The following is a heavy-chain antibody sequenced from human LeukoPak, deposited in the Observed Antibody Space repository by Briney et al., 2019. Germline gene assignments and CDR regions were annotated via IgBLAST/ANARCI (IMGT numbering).Heavy chain of an antibody. CDR1: GFTFSSYS. Sequence: SGGSLRLSCAASGFTFSSYSMNWVRQAPGKGLEWVSYISSSSTIYYADSVKGRFTISRDNAKNSLYLQMNSLRAEDTAVYCCAELGITMIGGVWGKGTTVTISS. V-gene: IGHV3-48*04. CDR3: AELGITMIGGV. J-gene: IGHJ6*04. D-gene: IGHD3-10*02. CDR2: ISSSSTI.